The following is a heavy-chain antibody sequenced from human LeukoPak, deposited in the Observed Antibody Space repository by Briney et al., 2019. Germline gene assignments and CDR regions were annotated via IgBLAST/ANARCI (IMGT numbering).Heavy chain of an antibody. CDR2: VSYSGDT. D-gene: IGHD5-18*01. J-gene: IGHJ4*02. V-gene: IGHV4-59*01. CDR1: GGSINTYY. CDR3: ARHEHGYSSGRFDY. Sequence: SETLSLTCTVSGGSINTYYWRWLRQPPGQGLEWIGFVSYSGDTDYNPSLKGRVTLSVDLSKNHYSLKLSSVTAADTAVYYCARHEHGYSSGRFDYWGQGTLVTVSS.